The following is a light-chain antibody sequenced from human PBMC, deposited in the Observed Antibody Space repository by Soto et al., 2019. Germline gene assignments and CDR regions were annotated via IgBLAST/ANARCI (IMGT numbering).Light chain of an antibody. Sequence: DIQMTQSPSTLSASVGDRVTITCRASQSISSWLAWYQQKPGKAPKLLIYKASSLESGVPSRFSGSGSGTEFTLTISGLQPDDFATYYCQQYNSYSETSGQGTKVDIK. J-gene: IGKJ1*01. CDR3: QQYNSYSET. CDR2: KAS. V-gene: IGKV1-5*03. CDR1: QSISSW.